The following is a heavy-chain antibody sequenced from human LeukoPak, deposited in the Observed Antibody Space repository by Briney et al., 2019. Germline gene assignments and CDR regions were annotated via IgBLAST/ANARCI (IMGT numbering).Heavy chain of an antibody. CDR3: ARVVGLWFGDFLFDY. Sequence: SETLSLTCTVSGYSISSGYYWGWIRQPPGKGLEWIGSIYHSGSTYYNPSLKSRVTISVDTSKNQFSLKLSSVTAADTAVYYCARVVGLWFGDFLFDYWGQGTLVTVSS. J-gene: IGHJ4*02. V-gene: IGHV4-38-2*02. D-gene: IGHD3-10*01. CDR2: IYHSGST. CDR1: GYSISSGYY.